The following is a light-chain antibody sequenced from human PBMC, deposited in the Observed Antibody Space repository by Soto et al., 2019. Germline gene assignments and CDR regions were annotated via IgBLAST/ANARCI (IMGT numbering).Light chain of an antibody. V-gene: IGKV1-27*01. CDR1: QDISDH. Sequence: DFQMTQSPSSLSASVGDRVTITCRASQDISDHLAWYQQKPGKVPTLLIYAASTLQSGVPSRFSGGGSGTDFTLTISSLQPEDVATYYCQKYNTTPRTFGQGTKAELK. CDR2: AAS. J-gene: IGKJ1*01. CDR3: QKYNTTPRT.